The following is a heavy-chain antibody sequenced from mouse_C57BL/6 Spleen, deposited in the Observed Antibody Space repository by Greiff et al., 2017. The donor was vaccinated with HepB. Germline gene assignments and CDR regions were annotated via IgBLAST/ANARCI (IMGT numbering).Heavy chain of an antibody. CDR2: INPNNGGT. CDR3: ARGWNFDY. V-gene: IGHV1-26*01. J-gene: IGHJ2*01. CDR1: GYTFTDYY. Sequence: EVQLQQSGPELVKPGASVKISCKASGYTFTDYYMNWVKQSHGKSLEWIGDINPNNGGTSYNQKFKGKATLTVDKSSSTAYMELRSLTSEDSAVYYCARGWNFDYWGQGTTPTVSS. D-gene: IGHD3-3*01.